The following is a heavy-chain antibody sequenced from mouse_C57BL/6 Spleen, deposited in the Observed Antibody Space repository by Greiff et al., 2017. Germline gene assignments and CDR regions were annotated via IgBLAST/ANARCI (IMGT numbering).Heavy chain of an antibody. CDR2: FYPGSGSI. Sequence: QVQLQQSGAELVKPGASVKLSCKASGYTFTEYTIHWVKQRSGQGLEWIGWFYPGSGSIKYNEKFKDKATLTADKSSSTVYMELSRLTSEDSAVYFCARHEGRYGSSRGYAMDYWGQGTSVTVSS. V-gene: IGHV1-62-2*01. CDR3: ARHEGRYGSSRGYAMDY. CDR1: GYTFTEYT. J-gene: IGHJ4*01. D-gene: IGHD1-1*01.